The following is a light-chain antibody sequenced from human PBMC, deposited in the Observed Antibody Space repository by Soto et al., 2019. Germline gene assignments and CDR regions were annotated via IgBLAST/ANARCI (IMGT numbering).Light chain of an antibody. Sequence: EIVMTQSPATLSVSPGERATLSCRASQSVSNYLAWYQQKPGQAPRLLIYGASTRATGIPARFSGSGSGTEFTLTISSLRSEDLAVYYCQQYDNWPWTFGQGTKVDIK. J-gene: IGKJ1*01. CDR2: GAS. CDR1: QSVSNY. CDR3: QQYDNWPWT. V-gene: IGKV3-15*01.